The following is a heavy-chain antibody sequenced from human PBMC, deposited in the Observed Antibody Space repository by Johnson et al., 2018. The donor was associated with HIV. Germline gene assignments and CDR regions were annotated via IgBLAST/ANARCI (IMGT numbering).Heavy chain of an antibody. CDR2: INGDGSGI. V-gene: IGHV3-74*02. J-gene: IGHJ3*02. Sequence: VPLVESGGGLVQPGGSLRLSCAASGFTFSRYWMHWVRQGPGKGLVWVSRINGDGSGITYADSVKGRFTISRDNAKNTLYLQMNSLRAEDTAVYYCASFWATGAFDIWGQGTMVTVSS. D-gene: IGHD3-10*01. CDR3: ASFWATGAFDI. CDR1: GFTFSRYW.